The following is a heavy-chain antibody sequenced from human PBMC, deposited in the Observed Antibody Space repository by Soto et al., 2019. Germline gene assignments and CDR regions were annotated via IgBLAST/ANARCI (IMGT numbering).Heavy chain of an antibody. CDR2: ISAYNGNT. Sequence: XSVKVSCKASVYTFTSYGISWVRQAPGQGLEWMGWISAYNGNTNYAQKLQGRVTMTTDTSTSTAYMELRSLRSDDTAVYYCARDRVGAAAGPYYFDYWGQGTLVTVSS. CDR3: ARDRVGAAAGPYYFDY. CDR1: VYTFTSYG. D-gene: IGHD6-13*01. V-gene: IGHV1-18*04. J-gene: IGHJ4*02.